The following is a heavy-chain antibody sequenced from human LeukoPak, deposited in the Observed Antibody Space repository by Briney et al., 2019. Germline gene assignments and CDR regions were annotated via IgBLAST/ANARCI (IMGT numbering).Heavy chain of an antibody. J-gene: IGHJ4*02. D-gene: IGHD3-10*01. V-gene: IGHV3-23*01. CDR1: GFTFSSYA. CDR3: AKNTSPRISGFDY. CDR2: ISGSGGST. Sequence: PGGSLRLSCAASGFTFSSYAMSWVRQAPGKGLEWVSTISGSGGSTYYADSVKGRFTISRDNSKSTLYLHMNSLSAEDTAVYYCAKNTSPRISGFDYWGQGTLVTVSS.